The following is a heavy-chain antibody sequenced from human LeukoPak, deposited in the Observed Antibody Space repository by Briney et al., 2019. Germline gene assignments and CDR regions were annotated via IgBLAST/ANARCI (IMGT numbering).Heavy chain of an antibody. CDR3: ARSAEHCNNGVCFTDYYMGV. CDR2: INPNSGDT. Sequence: ASVKVSCKASGYTFSGSYIHWVRQAPGQGLEWMGRINPNSGDTNFAQTFQGRVTMTRDTSITTAYMELSSLTSDDTAVYFCARSAEHCNNGVCFTDYYMGVWGKGTTVTVSS. V-gene: IGHV1-2*06. CDR1: GYTFSGSY. J-gene: IGHJ6*03. D-gene: IGHD2-8*01.